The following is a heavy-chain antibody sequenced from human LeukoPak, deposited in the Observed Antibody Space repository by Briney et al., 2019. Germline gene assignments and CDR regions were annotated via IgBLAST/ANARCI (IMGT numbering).Heavy chain of an antibody. Sequence: ASVKVSCKASGYTFTTYAMHWLRQAPGQTLEWLGWINPANGYTKYSQQIQGRVTITRDTSASTAYMELRSLRSEDTAVYYCARDNRRQSAFDIWGQGTMVTVSS. D-gene: IGHD1-14*01. CDR3: ARDNRRQSAFDI. CDR1: GYTFTTYA. V-gene: IGHV1-3*01. CDR2: INPANGYT. J-gene: IGHJ3*02.